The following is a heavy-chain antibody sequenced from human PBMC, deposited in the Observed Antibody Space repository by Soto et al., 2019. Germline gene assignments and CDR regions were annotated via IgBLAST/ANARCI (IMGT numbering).Heavy chain of an antibody. CDR3: AKVLGVLGGGHTDYYGMDV. V-gene: IGHV3-43*01. Sequence: PGGSLRLSCAASGFTFDDYTMHWVRQAPGKGLEWVSLISWDGGSTYYADSVKGRFTISRDNSKNSLYLQMNSLRTEDTAVYYGAKVLGVLGGGHTDYYGMDVWGQGTTVTVSS. CDR1: GFTFDDYT. J-gene: IGHJ6*02. CDR2: ISWDGGST. D-gene: IGHD3-16*01.